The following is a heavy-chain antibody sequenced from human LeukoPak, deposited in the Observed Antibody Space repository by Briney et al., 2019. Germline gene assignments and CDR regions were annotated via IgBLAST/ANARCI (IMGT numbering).Heavy chain of an antibody. CDR2: IIPILGIA. D-gene: IGHD6-13*01. Sequence: SVKVSCKASGGTFSSYAISWVRQAPGQGLEWMGRIIPILGIANYAQKFQGRVTITADKSTSTAYMELSSLRSEDTAVYYCARDNSSSCRENWGQGNLVTVSS. V-gene: IGHV1-69*04. CDR3: ARDNSSSCREN. J-gene: IGHJ4*02. CDR1: GGTFSSYA.